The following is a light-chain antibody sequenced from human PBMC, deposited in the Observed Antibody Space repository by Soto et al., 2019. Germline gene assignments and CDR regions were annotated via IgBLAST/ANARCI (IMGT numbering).Light chain of an antibody. CDR1: SSNIGTPYD. CDR3: QSYDSSLSGYVI. V-gene: IGLV1-40*01. Sequence: QSVLTQPPSVSGAPGQRVTISCTGSSSNIGTPYDVHWYQQLPGTAPKLLIYGNSNRPSGVPDRFSGSKSGTSASLAITGLQAEDGADYYGQSYDSSLSGYVIFGGGTKLPVL. J-gene: IGLJ2*01. CDR2: GNS.